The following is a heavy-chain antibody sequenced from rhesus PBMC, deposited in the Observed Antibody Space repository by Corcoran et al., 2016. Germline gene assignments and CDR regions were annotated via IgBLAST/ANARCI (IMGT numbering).Heavy chain of an antibody. V-gene: IGHV4-122*02. D-gene: IGHD3-28*01. CDR2: ITYSGST. Sequence: QAQLQESGPGLVKPSETLSPTRAVSGGSISSCYHYWSWLRQPPGKVLEWIGYITYSGSTSYNPSLKSRVTISRDTSKNQFSLKLSSVTAADTAVYYCATHYDSGYVDYWGQGVLVTVSS. J-gene: IGHJ4*01. CDR3: ATHYDSGYVDY. CDR1: GGSISSCYHY.